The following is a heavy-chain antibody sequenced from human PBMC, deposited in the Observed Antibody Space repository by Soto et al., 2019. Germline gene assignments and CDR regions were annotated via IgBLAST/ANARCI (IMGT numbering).Heavy chain of an antibody. Sequence: GASVKVSCKASGYTFTGYYMHWVRQAPGQGLEWMGWINPNSGGTNYAQKFQGRVTMTRDTSISTAYMELSRLRSDDTAVYYCARDSSSWYSNWFDPWGQGTLVTVSS. CDR2: INPNSGGT. J-gene: IGHJ5*02. CDR1: GYTFTGYY. CDR3: ARDSSSWYSNWFDP. V-gene: IGHV1-2*02. D-gene: IGHD6-13*01.